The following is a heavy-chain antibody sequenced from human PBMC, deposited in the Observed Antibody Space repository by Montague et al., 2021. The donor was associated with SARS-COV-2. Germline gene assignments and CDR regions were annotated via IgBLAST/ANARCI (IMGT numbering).Heavy chain of an antibody. CDR2: ISYSGST. V-gene: IGHV4-39*07. CDR1: GGSIRSSSHF. J-gene: IGHJ6*02. Sequence: SETLSLTCTVSGGSIRSSSHFWDWFRQPPGQRLEWIGTISYSGSTYYSPSLKSRVIISADTSKNQFSLNLRSVTAADTAVYFCGLGRGFAVGNHYYYSYGLDVWGQGTTGTVSS. D-gene: IGHD3-10*01. CDR3: GLGRGFAVGNHYYYSYGLDV.